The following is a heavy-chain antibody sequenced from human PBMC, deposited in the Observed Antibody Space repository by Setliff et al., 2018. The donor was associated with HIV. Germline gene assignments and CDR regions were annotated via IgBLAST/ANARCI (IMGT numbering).Heavy chain of an antibody. CDR3: ARDLRDGFEEWFSTLDDGMDV. CDR2: INAGNGVT. D-gene: IGHD3-3*01. Sequence: ASVKVSCKASGYSFTYYAVHWVRQAPGQRLEWMGWINAGNGVTKYAEKFQGRVTMTRDTSINTIYMELSRLRSDDTAVYYCARDLRDGFEEWFSTLDDGMDVWGQGTTVTVSS. V-gene: IGHV1-3*01. J-gene: IGHJ6*02. CDR1: GYSFTYYA.